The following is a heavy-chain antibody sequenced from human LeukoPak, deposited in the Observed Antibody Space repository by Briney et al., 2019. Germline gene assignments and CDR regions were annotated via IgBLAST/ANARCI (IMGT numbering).Heavy chain of an antibody. CDR1: GGSISSSSYS. CDR2: IYYSGST. CDR3: AGSYYYDSSGYNS. V-gene: IGHV4-61*01. J-gene: IGHJ4*02. Sequence: SETLSLTCTVSGGSISSSSYSWSWIRQPPGKGLEWIGYIYYSGSTNYNPSLKSRVTISVDTSKNQFSLKLSSVTAADTAVYYCAGSYYYDSSGYNSWGQGTLVTVSS. D-gene: IGHD3-22*01.